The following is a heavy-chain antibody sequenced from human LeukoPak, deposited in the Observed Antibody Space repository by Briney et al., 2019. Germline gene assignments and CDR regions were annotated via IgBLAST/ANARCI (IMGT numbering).Heavy chain of an antibody. CDR3: ARDLSGYDWASYYFNS. J-gene: IGHJ4*02. CDR1: GVNFTKYK. Sequence: GGSLRLSCAASGVNFTKYKIYWVRQAPGKGLECVSSIHSSRSAIYYADSLKGGFTISRDNAKNTLYLQINSLRAEDTAVYYCARDLSGYDWASYYFNSWAQGPLV. D-gene: IGHD5-12*01. V-gene: IGHV3-48*01. CDR2: IHSSRSAI.